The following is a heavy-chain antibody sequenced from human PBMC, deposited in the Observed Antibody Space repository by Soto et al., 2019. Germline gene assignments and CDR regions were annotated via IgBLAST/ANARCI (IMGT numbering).Heavy chain of an antibody. CDR2: IIPIFGTA. D-gene: IGHD4-17*01. Sequence: QVQLVQSGAEVKKPGSSVKVSCKASGGTFSSYAISWVRQAPGQGLEWMGGIIPIFGTANYAQKFQGRVTITAAASTSTAYRELSSRRSEDTAVYYWARELDGVYGDYRGWFGPWGQGTLVTVSS. CDR1: GGTFSSYA. J-gene: IGHJ5*02. V-gene: IGHV1-69*12. CDR3: ARELDGVYGDYRGWFGP.